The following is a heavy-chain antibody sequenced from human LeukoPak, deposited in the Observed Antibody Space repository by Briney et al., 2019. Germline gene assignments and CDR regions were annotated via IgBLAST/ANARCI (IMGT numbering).Heavy chain of an antibody. CDR2: IKQDGSKK. J-gene: IGHJ4*02. Sequence: GGSLRLSCAASGFTFSRYWMTWVRQAPGKGLEWVANIKQDGSKKNYVDSVKGRFTISRDNAKNTLYLQMNSLRAEDTAVYYCARRVVVPAAPYYFDYWGQGTLVTVSS. D-gene: IGHD2-2*01. V-gene: IGHV3-7*01. CDR3: ARRVVVPAAPYYFDY. CDR1: GFTFSRYW.